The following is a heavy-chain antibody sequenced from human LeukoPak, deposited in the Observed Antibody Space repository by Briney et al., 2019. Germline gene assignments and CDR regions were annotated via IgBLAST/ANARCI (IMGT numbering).Heavy chain of an antibody. J-gene: IGHJ4*02. CDR3: ARETGDFDS. CDR2: IIGLGDST. CDR1: GFTFSSFA. D-gene: IGHD7-27*01. V-gene: IGHV3-23*01. Sequence: GGSLRLSCAASGFTFSSFAMSWVRQAPGKGLEWVSVIIGLGDSTYYADSVKGRFTISRDNSKRTVYLQMNSLRAEDTAVYYCARETGDFDSWGQGTLVIVSS.